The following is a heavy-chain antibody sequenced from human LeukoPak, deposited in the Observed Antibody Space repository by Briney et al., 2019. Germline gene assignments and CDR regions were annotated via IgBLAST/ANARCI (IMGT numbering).Heavy chain of an antibody. Sequence: PGGSLRLSYATSGFTVSSNHINWVRQAPGKGLEWVSIIYSGGRTYSTDSVKGRFTISRDSSKNTVYLQMNSLRVEDTAMYYCAGAPDSSGWYYRYWGQGTLVTVSS. CDR2: IYSGGRT. CDR1: GFTVSSNH. D-gene: IGHD6-19*01. V-gene: IGHV3-53*01. J-gene: IGHJ4*02. CDR3: AGAPDSSGWYYRY.